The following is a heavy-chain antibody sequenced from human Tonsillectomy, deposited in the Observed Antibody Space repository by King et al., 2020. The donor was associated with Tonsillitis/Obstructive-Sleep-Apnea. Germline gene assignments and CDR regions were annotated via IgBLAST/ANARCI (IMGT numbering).Heavy chain of an antibody. CDR3: ARGREKQYYYDSSGYSSAFDI. CDR2: IYSGGST. D-gene: IGHD3-22*01. Sequence: VQLVESGGGLIQPGGSQRLSCAASGLSVSSNYMSWVRQAPGKGLEWVSVIYSGGSTYYADSVKGRFTISRDNYKNTLYLQMNSLRAEDTAVYYCARGREKQYYYDSSGYSSAFDIWGQGTMVIVSS. J-gene: IGHJ3*02. V-gene: IGHV3-53*01. CDR1: GLSVSSNY.